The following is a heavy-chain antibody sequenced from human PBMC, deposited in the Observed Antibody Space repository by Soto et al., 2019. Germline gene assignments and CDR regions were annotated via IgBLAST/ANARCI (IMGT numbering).Heavy chain of an antibody. J-gene: IGHJ4*02. CDR1: GFAFNTYW. CDR2: IDTDGIST. CDR3: ARDDGYNPIAY. Sequence: EVQLMESGGGLVQPGGSLRLSCAASGFAFNTYWMHWVRQAPGKGLVWVSRIDTDGISTTYADSVKGRFTISRDNAKNTLYLQMNSLRDEDTAMYYCARDDGYNPIAYWGQGTLVTVSS. V-gene: IGHV3-74*01. D-gene: IGHD5-12*01.